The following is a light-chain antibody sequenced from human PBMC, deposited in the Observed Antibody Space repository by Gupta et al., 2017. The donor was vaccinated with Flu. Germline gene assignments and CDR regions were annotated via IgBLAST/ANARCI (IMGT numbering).Light chain of an antibody. CDR1: GSVSGN. CDR3: QQDNNCPFT. Sequence: ENVLTQSPATLSVSRGETATLSCGASGSVSGNLAWYQQKCGQTPRLLIYGGSTRGTGLPTRFSGSGSGTQFTLTITSLQSEDSAVYYCQQDNNCPFTFGGGTMVEI. J-gene: IGKJ4*01. CDR2: GGS. V-gene: IGKV3-15*01.